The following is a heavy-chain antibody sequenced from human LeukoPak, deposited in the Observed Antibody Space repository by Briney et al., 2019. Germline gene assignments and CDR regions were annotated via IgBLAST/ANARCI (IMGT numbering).Heavy chain of an antibody. Sequence: GGSLRLSCAASGFTLTTNYMTWVRQAQGKGLEWVSVIYISGNTYYTDSVKGRFTISRDNSKNTLYLQMKSLSNEDASFCDSARDHMRGYIFIDIWGKGTTVTVSS. CDR3: ARDHMRGYIFIDI. V-gene: IGHV3-66*03. D-gene: IGHD3-3*01. J-gene: IGHJ6*04. CDR1: GFTLTTNY. CDR2: IYISGNT.